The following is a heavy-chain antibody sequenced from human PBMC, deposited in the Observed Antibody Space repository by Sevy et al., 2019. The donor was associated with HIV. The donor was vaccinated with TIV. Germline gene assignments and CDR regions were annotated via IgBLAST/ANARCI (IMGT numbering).Heavy chain of an antibody. D-gene: IGHD3-10*01. CDR2: ISFSGGST. Sequence: GGSLRLSCAASGFSFSTYWMTWVRQAPGKGLEWVSVISFSGGSTYYADSVKGRFTISRDNSKNTLYLQMISLRAQDTAVYYWAKDRVSGTYYTGDFDYWGQGTLVTVSS. J-gene: IGHJ4*02. CDR3: AKDRVSGTYYTGDFDY. V-gene: IGHV3-23*01. CDR1: GFSFSTYW.